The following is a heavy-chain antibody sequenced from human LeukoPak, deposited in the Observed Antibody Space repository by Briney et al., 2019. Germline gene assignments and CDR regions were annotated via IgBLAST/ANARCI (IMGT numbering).Heavy chain of an antibody. V-gene: IGHV4-59*01. CDR1: GDSISSDY. CDR3: VRDRHWTNDWVFDY. Sequence: SETLSLTCTVSGDSISSDYWSWIRQPPGKGLEWIGYSGSTDYNPSLKSRVTISVDTSKNQFSLKLSSVAAADTAVYYCVRDRHWTNDWVFDYWGQGTLVTVSS. CDR2: SGST. J-gene: IGHJ4*02. D-gene: IGHD1/OR15-1a*01.